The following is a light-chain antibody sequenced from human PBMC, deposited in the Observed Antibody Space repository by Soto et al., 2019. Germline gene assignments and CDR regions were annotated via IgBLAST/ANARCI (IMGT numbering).Light chain of an antibody. J-gene: IGLJ1*01. Sequence: ALTQPASVSGSPGQSITISCTGTSSDVGGYNYVSWYQQHPGKAPKLMIYEVSNRPSGVSNRFSGSKSGNTASLTISGLQAEDEADYYRSSYTSSSTYVFGTGTKV. CDR1: SSDVGGYNY. CDR2: EVS. V-gene: IGLV2-14*01. CDR3: SSYTSSSTYV.